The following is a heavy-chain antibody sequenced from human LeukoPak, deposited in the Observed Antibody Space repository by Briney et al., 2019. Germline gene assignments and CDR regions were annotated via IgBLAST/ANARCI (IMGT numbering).Heavy chain of an antibody. J-gene: IGHJ6*02. V-gene: IGHV3-7*01. Sequence: GGSLRLSCAASGFTFSSYWMSWVRQAPGKGLEWVANIKQDGSEKYYVDSVKGRFTISRDNAKNSLYLQMSSLRAEDTAVYYCARDNGYDILTGYSLRYYYYGMDVWGQGTTVTVSS. D-gene: IGHD3-9*01. CDR3: ARDNGYDILTGYSLRYYYYGMDV. CDR1: GFTFSSYW. CDR2: IKQDGSEK.